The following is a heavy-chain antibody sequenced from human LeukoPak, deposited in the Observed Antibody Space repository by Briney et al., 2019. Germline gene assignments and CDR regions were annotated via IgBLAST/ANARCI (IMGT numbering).Heavy chain of an antibody. CDR1: GFTFSSYA. J-gene: IGHJ5*02. Sequence: PGGSLRLSCAASGFTFSSYAMHWVRQAPGKGLEWVAVISYDGSNKYYADSVKGRFTISRDNSKNTLYLQMNGLRAEDTAVYYCVGGTAAVEFDPWGQGTLVTVSS. D-gene: IGHD6-19*01. V-gene: IGHV3-30*01. CDR3: VGGTAAVEFDP. CDR2: ISYDGSNK.